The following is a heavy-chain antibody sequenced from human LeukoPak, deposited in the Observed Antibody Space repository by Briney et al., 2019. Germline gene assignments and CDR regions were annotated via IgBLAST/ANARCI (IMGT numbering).Heavy chain of an antibody. Sequence: GGSLRLSCAASGFTFSSYGMHWVRQAPGKGLEWVAFIGYDGSNKYYADSVKGRFTISRDNSKNTLYLQMNSLRAEDTAVYYCAKGSRFGELLSDYWGQGTLVTVSS. V-gene: IGHV3-30*02. CDR3: AKGSRFGELLSDY. CDR1: GFTFSSYG. D-gene: IGHD3-10*01. J-gene: IGHJ4*02. CDR2: IGYDGSNK.